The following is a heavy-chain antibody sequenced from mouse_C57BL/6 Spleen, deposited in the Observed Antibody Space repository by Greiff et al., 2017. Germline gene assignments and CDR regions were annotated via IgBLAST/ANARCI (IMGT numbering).Heavy chain of an antibody. CDR3: ARQDPLTTVVAKGYVDV. Sequence: QVQLQQPGAELVKPGASVKLSCKASGYTFTSYWMHWVKQRPGQGLEWIGMIHPNSGSTNYNEKFKSKATLTVDKSSSTAYMQLSSLTSEDSAVYYCARQDPLTTVVAKGYVDVWGTGTTVTVSS. CDR1: GYTFTSYW. J-gene: IGHJ1*03. CDR2: IHPNSGST. V-gene: IGHV1-64*01. D-gene: IGHD1-1*01.